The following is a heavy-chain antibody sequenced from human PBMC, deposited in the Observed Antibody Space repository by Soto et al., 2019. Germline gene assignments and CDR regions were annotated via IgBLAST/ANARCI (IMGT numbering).Heavy chain of an antibody. V-gene: IGHV5-51*01. CDR1: GYSFTSYW. CDR3: ARKAPYSSSYYFDV. Sequence: GESLKISCTGSGYSFTSYWIGWVRQMPGKGLEWMGIIYPGDSATRYSPSFQGQVTISPVKSIHTAYLPWSSLKASDTAMYYGARKAPYSSSYYFDVWGQGTLVTVSS. CDR2: IYPGDSAT. J-gene: IGHJ4*02. D-gene: IGHD6-6*01.